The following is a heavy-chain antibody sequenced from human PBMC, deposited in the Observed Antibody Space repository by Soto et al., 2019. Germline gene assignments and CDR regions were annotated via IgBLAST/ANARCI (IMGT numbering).Heavy chain of an antibody. J-gene: IGHJ4*02. CDR2: ISAGNGNT. Sequence: ASVKVSCKASGYTFITYAMHWVRQAPGQRLEWMGWISAGNGNTKYSQKFQGRVSITRDTSASTAYMELSSLRSEDTAVYYCARGIIVGGWYPYYFHYSGPGTMVTVYS. V-gene: IGHV1-3*01. CDR1: GYTFITYA. D-gene: IGHD6-19*01. CDR3: ARGIIVGGWYPYYFHY.